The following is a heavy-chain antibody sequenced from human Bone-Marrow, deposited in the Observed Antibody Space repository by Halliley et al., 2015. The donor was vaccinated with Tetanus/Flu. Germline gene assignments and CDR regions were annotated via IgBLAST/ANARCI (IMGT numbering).Heavy chain of an antibody. CDR1: GFTFGDFA. V-gene: IGHV3-33*01. D-gene: IGHD2-15*01. CDR2: IWKDGTNP. Sequence: SLRLSCATSGFTFGDFAMQWVRQAPGKGLEWVAVIWKDGTNPYYADSVKGRFTISRDKSKRTLHLQMNSLRADDTAMYYCARDAGTQPAWYFDFWGRGTLVTVSS. CDR3: ARDAGTQPAWYFDF. J-gene: IGHJ2*01.